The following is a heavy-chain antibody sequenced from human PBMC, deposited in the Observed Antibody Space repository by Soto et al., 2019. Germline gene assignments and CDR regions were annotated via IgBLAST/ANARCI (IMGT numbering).Heavy chain of an antibody. J-gene: IGHJ6*02. CDR1: GGSIRGFY. CDR3: ARDSKIPTDDYGDYPPYYYYGMDV. CDR2: IYYTGST. V-gene: IGHV4-59*01. D-gene: IGHD4-17*01. Sequence: SETLSLTCTVSGGSIRGFYWSWIRQTPGKGLEWVGHIYYTGSTNYNPSLKSRVTISVDTSKNQFSLKLSSVTAADTAVYYCARDSKIPTDDYGDYPPYYYYGMDVWGQGTTVTVSS.